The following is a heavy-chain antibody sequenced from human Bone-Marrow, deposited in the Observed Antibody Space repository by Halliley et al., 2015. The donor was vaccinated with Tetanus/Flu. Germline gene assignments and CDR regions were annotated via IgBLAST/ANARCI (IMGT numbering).Heavy chain of an antibody. V-gene: IGHV3-48*03. Sequence: SLRLSCAASGFNFNSYEMNWVRRAPGKGLEWVSYISSSGSTIYYADSVKGRFTVSRDNADNALFLQMDSLRAEDTAIYYCVRESIRGSWLDLGGQGALVTVSS. CDR2: ISSSGSTI. J-gene: IGHJ5*02. CDR1: GFNFNSYE. D-gene: IGHD5-12*01. CDR3: VRESIRGSWLDL.